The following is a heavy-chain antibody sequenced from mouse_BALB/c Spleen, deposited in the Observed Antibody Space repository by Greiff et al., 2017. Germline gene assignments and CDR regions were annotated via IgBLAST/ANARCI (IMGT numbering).Heavy chain of an antibody. V-gene: IGHV14-3*02. J-gene: IGHJ4*01. Sequence: VQLQQSGAELVKPGASVKLSCTASGFNITDTYMHWVKQRPEQGLEWIGRIDPANGNTKYDPKFKGKATITADTSSTTAYLQLSSLTSEDTAVYESASYDGHYDYAMDYWGQGTADTVSS. CDR3: ASYDGHYDYAMDY. CDR1: GFNITDTY. D-gene: IGHD2-3*01. CDR2: IDPANGNT.